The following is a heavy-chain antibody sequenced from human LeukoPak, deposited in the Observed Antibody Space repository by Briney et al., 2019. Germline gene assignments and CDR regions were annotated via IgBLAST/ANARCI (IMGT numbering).Heavy chain of an antibody. V-gene: IGHV4-59*01. J-gene: IGHJ4*02. D-gene: IGHD6-19*01. CDR3: ACGRASGWYVYYFDY. CDR1: GGSISSYY. Sequence: SETLSLTCTVSGGSISSYYWSWIRQPPGKGLEWIGYIYYSGSTNYNPSLKSRVTISVDTSKNQFSLKLSSVTAADTAAYYCACGRASGWYVYYFDYWGQGTLVTVSS. CDR2: IYYSGST.